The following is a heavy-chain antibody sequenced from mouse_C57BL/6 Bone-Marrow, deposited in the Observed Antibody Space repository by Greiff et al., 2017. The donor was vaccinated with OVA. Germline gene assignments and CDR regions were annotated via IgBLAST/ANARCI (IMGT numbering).Heavy chain of an antibody. J-gene: IGHJ1*03. V-gene: IGHV2-2*01. CDR2: IWSGGST. CDR3: ARIPSTMVPYWYFDV. D-gene: IGHD2-2*01. CDR1: GFSLTSYG. Sequence: QVQLKESGPGLVQPSQSLSITCTVPGFSLTSYGVHWVRQSPGKGLEWLGVIWSGGSTDYNAAFISSLSISKDNSKSQVFFKMNSLQADDTAIYYCARIPSTMVPYWYFDVWGTGTTVTVSS.